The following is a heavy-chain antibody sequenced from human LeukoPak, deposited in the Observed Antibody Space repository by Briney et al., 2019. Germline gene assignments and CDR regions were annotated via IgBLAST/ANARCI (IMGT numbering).Heavy chain of an antibody. V-gene: IGHV3-30*18. D-gene: IGHD4-17*01. CDR3: AKAGTTVTTYAWFDP. CDR1: GFTFSSYV. CDR2: ISYDGSNK. J-gene: IGHJ5*02. Sequence: PGRSLRLSCAASGFTFSSYVMHWVRQAPGKGLVWVAVISYDGSNKYYADSVKGRFTISRDNSKDTLYLQMNSLRAEDTAVYYCAKAGTTVTTYAWFDPWGQGTLVTVSS.